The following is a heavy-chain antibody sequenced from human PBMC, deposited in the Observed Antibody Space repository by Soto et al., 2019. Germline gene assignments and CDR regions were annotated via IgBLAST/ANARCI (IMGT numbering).Heavy chain of an antibody. V-gene: IGHV3-23*01. CDR1: GFTFSSYA. D-gene: IGHD6-19*01. CDR2: ISGSGGST. CDR3: ANLPLIAVAVPNWFDP. J-gene: IGHJ5*02. Sequence: GGSLRLSCAASGFTFSSYAMSWVRQAPGKGLEWVSAISGSGGSTYYADSVKGRFTISRDNSKNTLYLQMNSLRAEDTAVYYCANLPLIAVAVPNWFDPWGQGTLVTVSS.